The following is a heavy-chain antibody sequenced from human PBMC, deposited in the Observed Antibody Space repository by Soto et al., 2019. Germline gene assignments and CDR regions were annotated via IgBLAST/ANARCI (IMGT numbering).Heavy chain of an antibody. J-gene: IGHJ4*02. Sequence: QVHLVQSGAEVKKPGASVKVSCKASGYIFSSHGISWVQQAPGRGLEWMAWISAYNGDRNYAETLQGRVTVTTDTSTNTAYMELRSLRSDDTAVYYCAREAFDADYIDFWGQGTLVTVSS. D-gene: IGHD3-10*01. CDR2: ISAYNGDR. CDR1: GYIFSSHG. V-gene: IGHV1-18*01. CDR3: AREAFDADYIDF.